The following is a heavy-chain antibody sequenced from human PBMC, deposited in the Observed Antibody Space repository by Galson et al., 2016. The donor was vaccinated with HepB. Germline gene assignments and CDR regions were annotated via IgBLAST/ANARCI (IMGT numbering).Heavy chain of an antibody. V-gene: IGHV2-5*02. CDR3: AHSYDFEIRGNYGMDV. D-gene: IGHD3-3*01. CDR1: GFLFTTRGVG. Sequence: PALVKPTQTLTLTCTFSGFLFTTRGVGVAWIRQPPGKALEWLGIIYWDDVKRYSPSLKSSLTITKDTSKNQVVLTMTNMDPVDTATYYCAHSYDFEIRGNYGMDVWGQGTTVTVSS. CDR2: IYWDDVK. J-gene: IGHJ6*02.